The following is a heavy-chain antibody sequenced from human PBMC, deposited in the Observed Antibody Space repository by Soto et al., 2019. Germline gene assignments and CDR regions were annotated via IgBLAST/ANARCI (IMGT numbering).Heavy chain of an antibody. V-gene: IGHV1-18*01. J-gene: IGHJ4*02. CDR3: ARGSVSYYYDSSGDADDY. CDR2: ISAYNGNT. Sequence: ASVKVSCKASGYTFTSYGISWVRQARGQGLEWMGWISAYNGNTNYAQKLQGRVTMTTDTSTSTAYMELRSLRSDDTAVYYCARGSVSYYYDSSGDADDYWGQGTLVTVSS. D-gene: IGHD3-22*01. CDR1: GYTFTSYG.